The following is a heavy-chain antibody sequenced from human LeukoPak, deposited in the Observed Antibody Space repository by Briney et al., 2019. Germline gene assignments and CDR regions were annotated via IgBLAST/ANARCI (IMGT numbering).Heavy chain of an antibody. J-gene: IGHJ4*02. CDR3: ARDLDSYGSDY. Sequence: QPGGSLRLSCAASGFTFSSYEMNWVRQAPGKWLEWVSYISSSGSTIYYADSVKGRFTISRDNAKNSLYLQMNSLRAEDTAVYYCARDLDSYGSDYWGQGTLVTVSS. CDR2: ISSSGSTI. D-gene: IGHD5-18*01. CDR1: GFTFSSYE. V-gene: IGHV3-48*03.